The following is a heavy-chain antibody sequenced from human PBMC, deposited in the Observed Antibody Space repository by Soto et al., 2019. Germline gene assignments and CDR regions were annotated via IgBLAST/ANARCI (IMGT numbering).Heavy chain of an antibody. Sequence: QVQLVQSGAEVKRPGASVKVSCKASGYTFTTYDINWVRQATGQGLEWMGWMNPNTGNTAYAQKFQGRVTMTMNTSISTAYMELSGLTSEDTAVYYCARGTHNYRFDPWGQGTLVTVSS. CDR3: ARGTHNYRFDP. D-gene: IGHD1-1*01. V-gene: IGHV1-8*01. CDR1: GYTFTTYD. J-gene: IGHJ5*02. CDR2: MNPNTGNT.